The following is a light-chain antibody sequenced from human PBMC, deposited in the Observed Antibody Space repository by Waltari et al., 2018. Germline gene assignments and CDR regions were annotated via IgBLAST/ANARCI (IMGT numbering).Light chain of an antibody. CDR2: YDS. CDR1: NIGTKS. V-gene: IGLV3-21*01. J-gene: IGLJ1*01. CDR3: QVWDANNEPGL. Sequence: SYVLTQPPSVSVAPGETARITCGGNNIGTKSVHWYRQKPGQAPVLVISYDSDRPSGMPERFSGSNAGDTATLTISRVEAGDEADDYCQVWDANNEPGLFGTGTEVTV.